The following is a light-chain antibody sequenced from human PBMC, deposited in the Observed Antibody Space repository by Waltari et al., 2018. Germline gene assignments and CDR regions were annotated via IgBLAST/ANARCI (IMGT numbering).Light chain of an antibody. CDR2: DVT. V-gene: IGLV2-14*01. CDR3: TSYTSSSTLVV. J-gene: IGLJ2*01. Sequence: QSALPQPASVSGSPGQSITISCTGTSSDVGGYNYVSWYQQHPGKAPKLMIYDVTIRPSGVSNRFSGSKSGYTAPLTISGLQAEDEADYYCTSYTSSSTLVVFGGGTRLTVL. CDR1: SSDVGGYNY.